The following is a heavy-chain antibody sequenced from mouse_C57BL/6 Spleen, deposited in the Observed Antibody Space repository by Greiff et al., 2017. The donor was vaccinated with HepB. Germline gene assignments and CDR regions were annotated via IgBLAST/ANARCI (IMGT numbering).Heavy chain of an antibody. V-gene: IGHV14-4*01. CDR2: IDPENGDT. Sequence: EVQLQQSGAELVRPGASVKLSCTASGFNIKDDYMHWVKQRPEQGLEWIGWIDPENGDTEYASKFQGKATITADTSSNTAYLQLSSLTSEDTAVYYCTTSPLFAYWGQGTLVTVSA. CDR1: GFNIKDDY. CDR3: TTSPLFAY. J-gene: IGHJ3*01.